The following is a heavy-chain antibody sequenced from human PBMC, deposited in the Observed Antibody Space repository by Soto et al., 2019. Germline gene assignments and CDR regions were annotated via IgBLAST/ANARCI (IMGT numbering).Heavy chain of an antibody. CDR3: ARGRGRRVGVVVAAGTGHYYYGMDV. V-gene: IGHV4-34*01. D-gene: IGHD2-15*01. J-gene: IGHJ6*02. CDR2: INHSGST. Sequence: SETLSLTCAVYGGSFSGYYWSWIRQPPGKGLGWIGEINHSGSTNYNPSLKSRVTISVDTSENQFSLKLSSVTAADTAVYYCARGRGRRVGVVVAAGTGHYYYGMDVWGQGTTVTVSS. CDR1: GGSFSGYY.